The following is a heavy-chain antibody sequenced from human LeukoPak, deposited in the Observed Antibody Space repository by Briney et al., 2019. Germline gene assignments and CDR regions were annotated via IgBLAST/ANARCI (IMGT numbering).Heavy chain of an antibody. Sequence: GGSLRLSCAAAGFTFSSYSMNWGRQARGKGVEGVSVSYSGGSTYYADSVKGRFTISRDNSKNTLYLQMNSLRAEDTAVYYCARGGIVATRGFQWGQGTLVTVSS. CDR3: ARGGIVATRGFQ. CDR2: SYSGGST. V-gene: IGHV3-53*01. D-gene: IGHD5-12*01. J-gene: IGHJ4*02. CDR1: GFTFSSYS.